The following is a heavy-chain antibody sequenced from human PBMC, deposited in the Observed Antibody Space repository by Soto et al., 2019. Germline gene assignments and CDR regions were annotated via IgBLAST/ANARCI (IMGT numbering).Heavy chain of an antibody. J-gene: IGHJ5*02. CDR3: ARMKTFCSLNWFDP. Sequence: ASVKVSCKASGYSFTNNDVSWVRQATGQGLEWMGWMNPGSGDTGYAQKFQGRVTMTRDISIATAYMELSSLRSDDTAIYYCARMKTFCSLNWFDPWGQETLVTAPQ. V-gene: IGHV1-8*01. CDR2: MNPGSGDT. D-gene: IGHD3-10*02. CDR1: GYSFTNND.